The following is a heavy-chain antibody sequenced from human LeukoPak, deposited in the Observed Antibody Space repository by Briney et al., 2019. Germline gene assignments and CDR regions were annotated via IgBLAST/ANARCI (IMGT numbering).Heavy chain of an antibody. CDR3: ARGAGYNYPYYFDY. Sequence: GGSLRLSCAASGFSLSDAWMNWVRQAPGRGLEWVSVIYGGGNIYYADSVKGRFTISRDNSKNTLYLQMNSLRAEDTAVYYCARGAGYNYPYYFDYWGQGTLVTVSS. CDR1: GFSLSDAW. V-gene: IGHV3-53*01. CDR2: IYGGGNI. D-gene: IGHD5-24*01. J-gene: IGHJ4*02.